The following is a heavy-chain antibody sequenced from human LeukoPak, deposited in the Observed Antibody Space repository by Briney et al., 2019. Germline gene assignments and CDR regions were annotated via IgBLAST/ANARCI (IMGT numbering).Heavy chain of an antibody. CDR1: GFTFSSYE. CDR2: ISSSGSTI. V-gene: IGHV3-48*03. D-gene: IGHD1-14*01. Sequence: PGGSLRLSCAASGFTFSSYEMNWVRQAPGKGLEWVSYISSSGSTIYYADSVKGRFTISRDNAKNSLYLQMNSLRAEDTAVYYCARDRYRRSLFDYWGQGTLVTVSS. CDR3: ARDRYRRSLFDY. J-gene: IGHJ4*02.